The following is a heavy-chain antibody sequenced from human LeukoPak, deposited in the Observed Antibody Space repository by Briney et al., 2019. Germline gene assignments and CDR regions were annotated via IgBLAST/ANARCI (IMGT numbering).Heavy chain of an antibody. CDR1: GYTFTSYY. D-gene: IGHD3-3*01. CDR3: ARGGALYYDFWD. CDR2: INPNSGGT. Sequence: ASVKVSCTASGYTFTSYYMHWVRQAPGQGLEWMGWINPNSGGTNYAQKFQGRVTMTRDTSISTAYMELSSLRSDDTAVYYCARGGALYYDFWDWGQGTLVTVSS. V-gene: IGHV1-2*02. J-gene: IGHJ4*02.